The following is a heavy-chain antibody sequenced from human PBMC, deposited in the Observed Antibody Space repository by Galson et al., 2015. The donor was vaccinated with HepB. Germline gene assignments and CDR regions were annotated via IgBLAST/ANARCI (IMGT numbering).Heavy chain of an antibody. CDR2: IYSGGST. D-gene: IGHD3-10*01. CDR3: ARAPWGTMVRDDAFDI. J-gene: IGHJ3*02. CDR1: GFTVSSNH. V-gene: IGHV3-66*02. Sequence: SLRLSCAASGFTVSSNHMSWVRQAPGKGLEWVSVIYSGGSTYYADSVKGRFTISRDNSKNTLYLQMNSLRAEDTAVYYCARAPWGTMVRDDAFDIWGQGTMVTVSS.